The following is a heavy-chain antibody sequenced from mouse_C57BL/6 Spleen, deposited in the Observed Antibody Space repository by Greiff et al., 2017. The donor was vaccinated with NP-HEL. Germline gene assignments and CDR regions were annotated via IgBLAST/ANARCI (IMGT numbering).Heavy chain of an antibody. V-gene: IGHV1-50*01. D-gene: IGHD1-1*02. CDR3: ARNYPYAMDY. Sequence: QVQLQQPGAELVKPGASVKLSCKASGYTFTSYWMQWVKQRPGQGLEWIGEIDPSDSYTNYNQKFKGKATLTVDTSSSTAYMQLSSLTSEDSAVYYCARNYPYAMDYWGQGTSVTVSS. J-gene: IGHJ4*01. CDR1: GYTFTSYW. CDR2: IDPSDSYT.